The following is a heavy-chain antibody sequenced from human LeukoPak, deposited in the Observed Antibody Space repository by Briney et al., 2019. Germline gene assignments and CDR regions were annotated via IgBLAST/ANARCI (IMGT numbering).Heavy chain of an antibody. Sequence: GGSLRLSCAASGFTFSSYGMHWVRQAPGKGLEWVAVIWYDGSNKYYADSVKGRFTISRDNSKNTLYLQMNSLGAEDTAVYYCARAGYSSSWYEYYYYGMDVWGQGTTVTVSS. D-gene: IGHD6-13*01. J-gene: IGHJ6*02. CDR3: ARAGYSSSWYEYYYYGMDV. V-gene: IGHV3-33*01. CDR1: GFTFSSYG. CDR2: IWYDGSNK.